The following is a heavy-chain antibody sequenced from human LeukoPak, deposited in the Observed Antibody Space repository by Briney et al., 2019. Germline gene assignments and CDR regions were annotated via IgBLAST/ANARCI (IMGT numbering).Heavy chain of an antibody. Sequence: SETLSLTCIVSGGSISSYYWSWIRQTPGKGLEWIGYIYHSGSTNYNPTLKSRVTISVDTSKNQFSLRLNSVTAADTAVYYCARYGWGSRPTYYFDYWGQGALVTVSS. V-gene: IGHV4-59*08. CDR3: ARYGWGSRPTYYFDY. CDR2: IYHSGST. CDR1: GGSISSYY. D-gene: IGHD2-8*02. J-gene: IGHJ4*02.